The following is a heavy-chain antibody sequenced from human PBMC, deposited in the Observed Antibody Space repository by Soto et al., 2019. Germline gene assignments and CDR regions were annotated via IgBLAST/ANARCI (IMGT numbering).Heavy chain of an antibody. Sequence: GASVKVSCKASGYTFTSYGISWVRQAPGQGLEWMGWISAYNGNTSYAQKLQGRVTMTTDTSTSTAYMELRSLRSDDTAVYYCARQGFLEWLFWFDPWGQGTLVTVSS. J-gene: IGHJ5*02. CDR3: ARQGFLEWLFWFDP. D-gene: IGHD3-3*01. CDR2: ISAYNGNT. V-gene: IGHV1-18*01. CDR1: GYTFTSYG.